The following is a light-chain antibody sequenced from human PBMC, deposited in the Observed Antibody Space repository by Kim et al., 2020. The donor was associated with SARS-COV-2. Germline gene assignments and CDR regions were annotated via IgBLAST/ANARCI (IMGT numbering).Light chain of an antibody. CDR1: QDIGND. CDR2: AAS. CDR3: LQDYNYPWT. Sequence: ASVGDRVPVNCRSSQDIGNDLSWYQQKPGKAPNLLIYAASSLQTGVPSRFSGSRSGTDFTLTISSLQPEDFATYYCLQDYNYPWTFGQGTKVDIK. J-gene: IGKJ1*01. V-gene: IGKV1-6*01.